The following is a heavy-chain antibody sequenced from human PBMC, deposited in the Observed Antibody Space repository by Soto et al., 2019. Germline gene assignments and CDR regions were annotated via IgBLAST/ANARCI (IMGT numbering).Heavy chain of an antibody. D-gene: IGHD6-19*01. V-gene: IGHV1-18*01. CDR1: GYTFTSYG. J-gene: IGHJ4*02. Sequence: QVQLVQSGAEVKKPGASVKVSCKASGYTFTSYGISWVRQAPGQGLEWMGWISAYNGNTHYAQKLQGRVTMTTDTSASTAYMELRSLSSDDTAMYYCARDKYSGGWDTFDYWGQGTLVTVSS. CDR3: ARDKYSGGWDTFDY. CDR2: ISAYNGNT.